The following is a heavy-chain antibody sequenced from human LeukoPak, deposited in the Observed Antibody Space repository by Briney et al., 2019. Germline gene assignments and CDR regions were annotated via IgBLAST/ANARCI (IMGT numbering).Heavy chain of an antibody. J-gene: IGHJ4*02. CDR1: GFTFSSYA. CDR3: ARDVGMDY. V-gene: IGHV3-64*01. CDR2: ISSNGGST. D-gene: IGHD1-26*01. Sequence: GGSLRLSCAASGFTFSSYAMHWVRQAPGKGLEYVSAISSNGGSTYYANSVKGRFTISRDDSKNTLYLQMGSLRGEDMAVYYCARDVGMDYWGQGTLVTVSS.